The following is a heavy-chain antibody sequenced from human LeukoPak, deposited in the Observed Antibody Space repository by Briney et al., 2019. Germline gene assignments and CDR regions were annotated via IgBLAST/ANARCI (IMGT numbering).Heavy chain of an antibody. CDR3: ARAEAYCSGGSCYTANWFDP. Sequence: SVKVSCKASGGTFSGYTISWVRQAPGQGLEWMGRIIPILGIANSAQKFQGRVTITADKSTSTAYMELSSLRSEDTAVYYCARAEAYCSGGSCYTANWFDPWGQGTLVTVSS. D-gene: IGHD2-15*01. CDR1: GGTFSGYT. CDR2: IIPILGIA. V-gene: IGHV1-69*02. J-gene: IGHJ5*02.